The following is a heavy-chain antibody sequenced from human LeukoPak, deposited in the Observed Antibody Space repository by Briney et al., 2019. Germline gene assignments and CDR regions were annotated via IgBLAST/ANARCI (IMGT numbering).Heavy chain of an antibody. V-gene: IGHV3-30-3*01. CDR1: GFTFSSYA. CDR2: ISYDGTYK. D-gene: IGHD2-8*01. CDR3: ARGSREGYCTNGVCWDFDY. Sequence: GGSLRLSCAASGFTFSSYAIHWVRQAPGKGLGWVAVISYDGTYKYFADSVKGRFTISRDNSKNTLYLQMTSLRTEDTAVYYCARGSREGYCTNGVCWDFDYWGQGTLVTVSS. J-gene: IGHJ4*02.